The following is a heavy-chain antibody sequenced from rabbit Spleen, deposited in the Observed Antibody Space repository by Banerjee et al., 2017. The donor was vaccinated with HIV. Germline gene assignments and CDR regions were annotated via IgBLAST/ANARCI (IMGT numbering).Heavy chain of an antibody. CDR2: IDTSYGDT. Sequence: LEESGGGLVKPGGTLTLTCPVSGFSFSRNWICWVRQAPGKGLEWIACIDTSYGDTDYANWPKGRFTISKTSSTTVTLQMTSLTAADTATYFCARNYVNAFDPWGPGTLVTVS. CDR3: ARNYVNAFDP. J-gene: IGHJ2*01. V-gene: IGHV1S45*01. D-gene: IGHD1-1*01. CDR1: GFSFSRNW.